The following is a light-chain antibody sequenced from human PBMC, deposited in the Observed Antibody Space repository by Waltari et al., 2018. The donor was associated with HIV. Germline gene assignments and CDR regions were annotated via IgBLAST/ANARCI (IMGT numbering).Light chain of an antibody. CDR1: IAHTPYP. CDR2: LNSDGSN. V-gene: IGLV4-69*01. CDR3: QSWGAGIRV. Sequence: QLVLTQSPSASPSLRASDKLTCPPRIAHTPYPIAWHQLQPEKGPRYLMRLNSDGSNSKGDGIRARCSGSSCKAERNLSGASPQAENDADCFRQSWGAGIRVFGGGTKLTVL. J-gene: IGLJ2*01.